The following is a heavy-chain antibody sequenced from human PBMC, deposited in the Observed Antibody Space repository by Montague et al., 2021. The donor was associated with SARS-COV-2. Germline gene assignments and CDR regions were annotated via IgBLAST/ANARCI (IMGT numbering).Heavy chain of an antibody. CDR3: ARQAAGSYFYYGVDV. CDR1: GDSITTYY. V-gene: IGHV4-59*12. D-gene: IGHD6-13*01. CDR2: IFYTGST. J-gene: IGHJ6*02. Sequence: SETRSLTCTVSGDSITTYYWNWIRQPPGKGLEWLGSIFYTGSTNYNPSLKSRVTISLDTSKNQFFLKVTSVTAADTAVYYCARQAAGSYFYYGVDVWGQGTTVTVSS.